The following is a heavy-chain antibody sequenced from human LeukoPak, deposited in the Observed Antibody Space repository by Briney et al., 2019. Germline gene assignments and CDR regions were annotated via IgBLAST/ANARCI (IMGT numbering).Heavy chain of an antibody. J-gene: IGHJ3*02. CDR3: ARSSSSWYGNDAIDI. Sequence: GGSLRLSCAASGFTFSSYEMNWVRQAPGKGLEWVSYISSSGSTIYYADSVKGRFTISRDNAKNSLYLQMNSLRAEDTAVYYCARSSSSWYGNDAIDIWGQGTMVTVSS. CDR1: GFTFSSYE. D-gene: IGHD6-13*01. V-gene: IGHV3-48*03. CDR2: ISSSGSTI.